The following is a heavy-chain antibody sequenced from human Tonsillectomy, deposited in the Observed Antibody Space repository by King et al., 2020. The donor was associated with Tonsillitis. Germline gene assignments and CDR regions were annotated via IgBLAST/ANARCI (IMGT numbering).Heavy chain of an antibody. Sequence: VQLVESGGVLVQTGGSLRLSCAASGFTFSSYAMSWVRQAPGKGLEWVSAISGSGGTPYYADSVKGLSTISRDNSKNTLYLQMNSLRAEDTAVYYCAKDLVVVTAIPGNFFDYWGQGTLVTVSS. CDR1: GFTFSSYA. D-gene: IGHD2-21*02. V-gene: IGHV3-23*04. J-gene: IGHJ4*02. CDR3: AKDLVVVTAIPGNFFDY. CDR2: ISGSGGTP.